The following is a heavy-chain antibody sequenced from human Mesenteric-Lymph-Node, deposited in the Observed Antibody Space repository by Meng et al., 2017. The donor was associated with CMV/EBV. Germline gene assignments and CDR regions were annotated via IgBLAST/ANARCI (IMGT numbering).Heavy chain of an antibody. CDR3: ARDVDWGFDF. D-gene: IGHD3-9*01. CDR1: GFSFSYYS. CDR2: IRSSSDI. V-gene: IGHV3-21*05. Sequence: GGSLRLSCAASGFSFSYYSMNWVRQAPGKGLEWISYIRSSSDISYADSVKGRFTISRDNAKNSLYLQMNSLRAEDTAVYYCARDVDWGFDFWGQGALVTVSS. J-gene: IGHJ4*02.